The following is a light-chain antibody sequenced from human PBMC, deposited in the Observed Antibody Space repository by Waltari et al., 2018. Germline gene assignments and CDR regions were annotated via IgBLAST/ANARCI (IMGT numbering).Light chain of an antibody. CDR3: QQYNRYMYT. CDR2: KAS. V-gene: IGKV1-5*03. J-gene: IGKJ2*01. Sequence: DIQMTQSPSTLSASVGDRVTITCRASQSISTWLAWYQQKPGKAPKLLIYKASTLESGVPSRFSGSGSGTEFTLSISSLQPDDFATYYCQQYNRYMYTFGQGTKVEIK. CDR1: QSISTW.